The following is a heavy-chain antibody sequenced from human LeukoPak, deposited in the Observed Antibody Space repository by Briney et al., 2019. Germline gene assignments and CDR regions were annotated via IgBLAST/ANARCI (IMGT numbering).Heavy chain of an antibody. Sequence: TTSETLSLTCSVSGGSISSGGYYWSWIRQPPGKGLEWIGYIYYSGSTYYNPSLKSRVTISVDTSKNQFSLKLSSVTAADTAVYYCARDRGSSWYAAQWWFDPWGQGTLVTVSS. J-gene: IGHJ5*02. V-gene: IGHV4-31*03. D-gene: IGHD6-13*01. CDR3: ARDRGSSWYAAQWWFDP. CDR1: GGSISSGGYY. CDR2: IYYSGST.